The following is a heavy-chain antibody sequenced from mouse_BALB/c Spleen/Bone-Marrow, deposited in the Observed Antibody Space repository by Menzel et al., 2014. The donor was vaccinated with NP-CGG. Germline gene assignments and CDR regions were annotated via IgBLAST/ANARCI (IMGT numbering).Heavy chain of an antibody. V-gene: IGHV7-3*02. J-gene: IGHJ2*01. D-gene: IGHD1-3*01. CDR3: ARDKGSVFFDY. Sequence: EVKLVESGGGLVQPGGSLRLSCATSGFTFTDYYMNWVRQPPGKALEWLGFIRNKANGYTTEYSASVKGRFTISRDNSQSILYLQMNTLRAEDSATHYCARDKGSVFFDYWGQGTPRTVSS. CDR1: GFTFTDYY. CDR2: IRNKANGYTT.